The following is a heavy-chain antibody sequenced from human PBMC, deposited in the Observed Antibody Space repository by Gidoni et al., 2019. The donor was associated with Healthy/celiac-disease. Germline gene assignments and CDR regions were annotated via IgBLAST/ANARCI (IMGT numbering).Heavy chain of an antibody. J-gene: IGHJ3*02. CDR1: GFTFSSSG. Sequence: QVQLVESGGGVVQPGRSMRLSCAAPGFTFSSSGMHWVRQAPGKGLEWVAVISYDGSNKYYADSVKGRFTISRDNSKNTLYLQMNSLRAEDTAVYYCAKDSYRYSGYGGAFDIWGQGTMVTVSS. CDR3: AKDSYRYSGYGGAFDI. CDR2: ISYDGSNK. D-gene: IGHD5-12*01. V-gene: IGHV3-30*18.